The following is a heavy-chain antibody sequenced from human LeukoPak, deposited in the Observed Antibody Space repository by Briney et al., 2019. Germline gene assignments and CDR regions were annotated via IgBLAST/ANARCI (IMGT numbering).Heavy chain of an antibody. CDR2: IYTSGST. Sequence: PSETLSLTCSVSGGSIRSYYGSWIRQPAGKGLEWVGRIYTSGSTNYNPSLKSRVTMSVDTSKNQSSLKLSSVTAADTAVYYCARHRSGWLQSSFDYWGQGTLVTVSS. J-gene: IGHJ4*02. CDR3: ARHRSGWLQSSFDY. CDR1: GGSIRSYY. V-gene: IGHV4-4*07. D-gene: IGHD5-24*01.